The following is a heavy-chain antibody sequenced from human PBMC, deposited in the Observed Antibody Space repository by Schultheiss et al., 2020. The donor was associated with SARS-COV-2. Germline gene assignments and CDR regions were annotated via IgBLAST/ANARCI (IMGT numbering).Heavy chain of an antibody. CDR3: ARRWSGQPGGMDV. J-gene: IGHJ6*02. CDR2: INPNSGGT. V-gene: IGHV1-2*04. Sequence: ASVKVSCKASGYTFTGYYMHWVRQAPGQGLEWMGWINPNSGGTNYAQKFQGWVTMTRDTSISTAYMELSRLRSDDTAVYYCARRWSGQPGGMDVWGQGTTVTVSS. CDR1: GYTFTGYY. D-gene: IGHD3-3*01.